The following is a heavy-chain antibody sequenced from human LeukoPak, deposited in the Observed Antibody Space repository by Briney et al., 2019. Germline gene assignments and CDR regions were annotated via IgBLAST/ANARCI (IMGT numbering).Heavy chain of an antibody. CDR1: VFTSSAFC. CDR2: IKKDGREK. Sequence: GVSLRLSCVASVFTSSAFCKSCLRRPPGKGLEWVANIKKDGREKDYVGSVKGRFSIFRDNAKNSVYLQMNSLRAEDTAVYYCATFAGVVPGGLLLWGKGTTVIVSS. CDR3: ATFAGVVPGGLLL. J-gene: IGHJ6*04. D-gene: IGHD2-2*01. V-gene: IGHV3-7*01.